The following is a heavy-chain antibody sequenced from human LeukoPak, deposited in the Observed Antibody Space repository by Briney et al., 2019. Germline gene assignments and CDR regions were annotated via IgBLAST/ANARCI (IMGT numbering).Heavy chain of an antibody. CDR1: GYSITSGYY. J-gene: IGHJ5*02. CDR3: ARFSVSQAWFAP. CDR2: IYHSGDS. V-gene: IGHV4-38-2*02. Sequence: SETLPLTCTVSGYSITSGYYWGWIRQPPGKGLEWIGSIYHSGDSFYNPSLKTRVTISVDTSRNQFSLKLISVTAADTALYYCARFSVSQAWFAPWGQGTLVTVSS.